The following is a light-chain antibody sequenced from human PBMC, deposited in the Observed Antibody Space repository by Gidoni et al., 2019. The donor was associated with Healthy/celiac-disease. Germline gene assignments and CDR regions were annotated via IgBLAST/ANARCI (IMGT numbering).Light chain of an antibody. J-gene: IGKJ1*01. CDR2: AAS. V-gene: IGKV1-27*01. CDR3: QKYNSAPP. Sequence: DIQMTQSPSSLSASVGDRVTITCRASQGISNYLAWYQQKPGKVPKLLIYAASTLQSGVPSRFSGSGSGTDFTLTISSLQPEDVATYYCQKYNSAPPIXQXTKVEIK. CDR1: QGISNY.